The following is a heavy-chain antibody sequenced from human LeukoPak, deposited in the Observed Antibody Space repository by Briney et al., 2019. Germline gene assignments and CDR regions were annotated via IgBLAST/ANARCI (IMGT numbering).Heavy chain of an antibody. CDR2: ISGSGGST. J-gene: IGHJ4*02. Sequence: GGSLRLSCAASGFTFSSYAVSWVRQAPGKGLEWVSTISGSGGSTYYAVSVKGRFTISRDNSKNTIYLQMNSLRAEDTAVYYCAKGIHFGYSYGYSFDYWGQGTLVTVSS. D-gene: IGHD5-18*01. V-gene: IGHV3-23*01. CDR1: GFTFSSYA. CDR3: AKGIHFGYSYGYSFDY.